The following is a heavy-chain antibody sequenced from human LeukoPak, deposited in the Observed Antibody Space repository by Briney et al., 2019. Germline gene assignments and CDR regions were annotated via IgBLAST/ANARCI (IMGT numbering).Heavy chain of an antibody. CDR2: IYHSGST. CDR1: GGSISSGGYY. D-gene: IGHD1-26*01. V-gene: IGHV4-30-2*01. J-gene: IGHJ4*02. CDR3: ARVGVLGGSYPAHYFDY. Sequence: SETLSLTCTVSGGSISSGGYYWSWIRQPPGKGLEWIGYIYHSGSTYYNPSLKSRVTISVDRSKNQFSLKLSSVTAADTAVYYCARVGVLGGSYPAHYFDYWGQGTLVTVSS.